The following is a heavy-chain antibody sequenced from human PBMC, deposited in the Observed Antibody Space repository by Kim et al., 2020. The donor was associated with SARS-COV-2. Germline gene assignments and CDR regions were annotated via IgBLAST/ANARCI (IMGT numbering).Heavy chain of an antibody. D-gene: IGHD5-12*01. J-gene: IGHJ4*02. Sequence: DPGTGHFTNSRDNSKNPLYLQMNSLRAEDTAVYYCARDNLLIVDEVATMDYWGQGTLVTVSS. CDR3: ARDNLLIVDEVATMDY. V-gene: IGHV3-30*07.